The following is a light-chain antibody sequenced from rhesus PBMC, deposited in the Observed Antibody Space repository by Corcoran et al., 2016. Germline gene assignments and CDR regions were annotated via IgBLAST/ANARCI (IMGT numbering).Light chain of an antibody. CDR2: DAS. CDR3: LQHNSYPWT. CDR1: QGISSY. V-gene: IGKV1-28*03. Sequence: DIQMTQSPSSLSASVGDTVTITCRASQGISSYLNWFQQKPGKTPKHLIYDASSLESGVPSRFSGSGSGTDFTLTISSLQPEDFAAYYCLQHNSYPWTFGQGTKVEIK. J-gene: IGKJ1*01.